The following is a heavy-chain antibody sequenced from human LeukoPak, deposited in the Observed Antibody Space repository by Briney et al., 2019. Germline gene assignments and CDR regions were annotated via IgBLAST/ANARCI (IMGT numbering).Heavy chain of an antibody. D-gene: IGHD1-26*01. J-gene: IGHJ4*02. V-gene: IGHV3-48*01. CDR1: GFTFSSYA. Sequence: GGSLRLSCAASGFTFSSYAMSWVRQAPGKGLEWISYISTTTTTIYYANSVKGRFTISRDNAKKSLYLQMNSLRVEDTGVYYCASWGEGALDNWGQGTLVTVSS. CDR2: ISTTTTTI. CDR3: ASWGEGALDN.